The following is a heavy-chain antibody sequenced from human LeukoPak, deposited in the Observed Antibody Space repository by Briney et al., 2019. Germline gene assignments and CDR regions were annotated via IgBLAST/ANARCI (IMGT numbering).Heavy chain of an antibody. CDR1: GFTFSSYT. V-gene: IGHV3-30-3*01. Sequence: GGSLRLSCAASGFTFSSYTMHWVRQAPGKGLEWVALISNDGNKKYYADSVKGRFTISRDNSKNTLYLQMNSLRAEDTAVYYCARELARTAADAFDIWGQGTMVTISS. CDR3: ARELARTAADAFDI. CDR2: ISNDGNKK. D-gene: IGHD2-21*02. J-gene: IGHJ3*02.